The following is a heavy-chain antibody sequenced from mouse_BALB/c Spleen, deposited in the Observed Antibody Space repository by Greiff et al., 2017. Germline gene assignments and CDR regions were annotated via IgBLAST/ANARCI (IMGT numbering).Heavy chain of an antibody. V-gene: IGHV5-17*02. D-gene: IGHD2-1*01. CDR3: ARSRGNSWFAY. Sequence: DVMLVESGGGLVQPGGSRKLYCAASGFTFSSFGMHWVRQAPEKGLEWVAYISSGSSTIYYADTVKGRFTISRDNPKNTLFLQMTSLRSEDTAMYYCARSRGNSWFAYWGQGTLVTVSA. CDR1: GFTFSSFG. J-gene: IGHJ3*01. CDR2: ISSGSSTI.